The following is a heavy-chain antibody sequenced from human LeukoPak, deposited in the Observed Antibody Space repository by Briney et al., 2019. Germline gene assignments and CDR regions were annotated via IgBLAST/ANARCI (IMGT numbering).Heavy chain of an antibody. D-gene: IGHD1-26*01. J-gene: IGHJ4*02. CDR2: INHRGST. CDR3: ASSVGSTDY. CDR1: GESLSKYY. Sequence: SETLTLTCAVYGESLSKYYWTWIRQSPGKGLEWIGEINHRGSTNLNPSLKSRVTLSVDTSKHQFSLKLTSVTAADAAVYYCASSVGSTDYWGQGTLVTVSS. V-gene: IGHV4-34*01.